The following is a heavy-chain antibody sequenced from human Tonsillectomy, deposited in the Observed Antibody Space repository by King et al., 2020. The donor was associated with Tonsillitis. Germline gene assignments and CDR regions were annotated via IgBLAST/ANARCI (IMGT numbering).Heavy chain of an antibody. CDR2: IFYSGGT. J-gene: IGHJ3*02. V-gene: IGHV4-39*01. CDR1: GGSISSNSYY. D-gene: IGHD3-16*01. CDR3: NLGDDAFDI. Sequence: QLQESGPGLVKPSETLSLTCAVSGGSISSNSYYWAWVRQPPGKGLEWIGSIFYSGGTYHNPSLKSRVTISADTSKNQFPLTLNSVTAADTAVYYCNLGDDAFDIWGQGTMVTVSS.